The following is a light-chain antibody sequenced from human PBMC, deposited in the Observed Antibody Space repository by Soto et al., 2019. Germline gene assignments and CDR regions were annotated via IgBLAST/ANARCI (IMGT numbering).Light chain of an antibody. CDR3: SSHAGSKRV. CDR2: EVN. Sequence: QSVLTQPPSASGYPGQSVTISCTGTSSDVGGYNYVSWYQQHPGKAPKLMIYEVNKRPSGVPDRFSGSKSGNTASLTVSGLQAEDEGDYYCSSHAGSKRVFGTGTKVTVL. CDR1: SSDVGGYNY. V-gene: IGLV2-8*01. J-gene: IGLJ1*01.